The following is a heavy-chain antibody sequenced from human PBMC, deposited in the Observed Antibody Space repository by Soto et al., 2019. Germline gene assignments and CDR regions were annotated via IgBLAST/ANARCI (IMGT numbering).Heavy chain of an antibody. D-gene: IGHD3-9*01. V-gene: IGHV4-39*01. J-gene: IGHJ4*02. CDR1: GGSISSSRYY. CDR3: ARSTGSDWDLDY. Sequence: SETLSLTCTVSGGSISSSRYYWGWIRQPPGKGLEWIGNIYYSGSTYYHPSLTSPVTISVDTSKIPFSLKLRSVTAADTAVYYCARSTGSDWDLDYWGQGTLVTVSS. CDR2: IYYSGST.